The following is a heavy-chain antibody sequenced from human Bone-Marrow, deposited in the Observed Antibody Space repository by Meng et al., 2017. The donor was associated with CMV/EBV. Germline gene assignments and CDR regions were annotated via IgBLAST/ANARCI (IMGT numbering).Heavy chain of an antibody. CDR3: ARSGGDIVVVPAAIAHGMDV. J-gene: IGHJ6*02. V-gene: IGHV3-74*01. D-gene: IGHD2-2*01. CDR1: GFTFSSYW. Sequence: GGSLRLSCAASGFTFSSYWMHWVRQPPGKGLVWVSRINSDGSSTSYADSVKGRFTISRDNAKNTLYLQMNSLRAEDTAVYYCARSGGDIVVVPAAIAHGMDVWGQGTTVTVSS. CDR2: INSDGSST.